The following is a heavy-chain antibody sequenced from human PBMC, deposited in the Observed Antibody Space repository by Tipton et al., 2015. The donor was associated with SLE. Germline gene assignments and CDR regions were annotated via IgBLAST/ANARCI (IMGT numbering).Heavy chain of an antibody. CDR3: AREAAAATRWFDP. D-gene: IGHD6-13*01. Sequence: SLRLSCAASGFTFSDYYMSWIRQAPGKGLEWASYISSSGSTTYDADSVKGRFTISRDNAKNSLYLQMNSLRAEDTAVYYCAREAAAATRWFDPWGQGTLVTVSS. V-gene: IGHV3-11*04. CDR2: ISSSGSTT. J-gene: IGHJ5*02. CDR1: GFTFSDYY.